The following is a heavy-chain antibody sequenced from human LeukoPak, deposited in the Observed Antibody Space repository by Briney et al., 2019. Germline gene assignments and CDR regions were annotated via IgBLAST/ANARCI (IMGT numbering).Heavy chain of an antibody. CDR1: GGPISSHF. J-gene: IGHJ4*02. D-gene: IGHD2/OR15-2a*01. Sequence: SEPLSLTYTVSGGPISSHFWRWIRQPAPKEREWIGRVYPDGSPNYNPSLESRVTMSRDTSQNQFSLELRSVTAADTAVYYCTRGLHTSLPFHWGQGTRVTVS. CDR2: VYPDGSP. CDR3: TRGLHTSLPFH. V-gene: IGHV4-4*07.